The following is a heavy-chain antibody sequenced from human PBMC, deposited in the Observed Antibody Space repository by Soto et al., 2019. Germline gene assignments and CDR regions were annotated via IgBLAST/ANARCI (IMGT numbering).Heavy chain of an antibody. V-gene: IGHV3-23*01. D-gene: IGHD2-2*01. CDR2: ISANGQGI. Sequence: GALRLSCTASGFTFTYYAFSWVRQAPGKGLEWVSAISANGQGIYYADSVRGRFTISRDNSKNTVFLHMDSLRAEDTAVYYCAKDRDYPRDQFHYWGQGTLVTVSS. CDR3: AKDRDYPRDQFHY. CDR1: GFTFTYYA. J-gene: IGHJ4*02.